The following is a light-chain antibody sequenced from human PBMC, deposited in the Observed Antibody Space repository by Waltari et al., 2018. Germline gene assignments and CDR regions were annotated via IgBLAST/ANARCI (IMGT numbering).Light chain of an antibody. CDR3: HQYKNWPMT. CDR1: QSVSRN. V-gene: IGKV3-15*01. Sequence: EIVMTQSPPILSVSPGEGATLSCRASQSVSRNLAWYQQKPGQAPRLLIYDAYTRATGIPARFSGSGSGTEFTLTISSLQSEDFAVYYCHQYKNWPMTFGQGTRLEIK. CDR2: DAY. J-gene: IGKJ5*01.